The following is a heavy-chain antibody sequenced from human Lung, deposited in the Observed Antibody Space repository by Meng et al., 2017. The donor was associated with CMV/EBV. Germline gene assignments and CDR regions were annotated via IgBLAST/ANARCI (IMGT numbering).Heavy chain of an antibody. Sequence: GGSXRLXCAASGFPFRSYAMSWVRQAPGKGLEWVSSICGGVGNTYYADSVKGRFTISRDNSGNTLYMQMSSLRAEDTAVYYCAREAAMVGYYTNWFDAWGQGXLVTVSS. CDR3: AREAAMVGYYTNWFDA. CDR1: GFPFRSYA. J-gene: IGHJ5*02. CDR2: ICGGVGNT. D-gene: IGHD5-18*01. V-gene: IGHV3-23*01.